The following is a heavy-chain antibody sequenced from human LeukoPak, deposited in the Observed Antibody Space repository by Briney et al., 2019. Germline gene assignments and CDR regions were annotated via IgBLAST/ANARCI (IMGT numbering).Heavy chain of an antibody. CDR2: MNPNSGNT. CDR3: ARNLLLWFGESSSDCFDP. D-gene: IGHD3-10*01. J-gene: IGHJ5*02. CDR1: GYTFPSYD. Sequence: GASVKVSCKASGYTFPSYDINWVRQATGQGVEWMGWMNPNSGNTGYAQKFQGRVTMTRNTSISTAYMELSSLRSEDTAVYYCARNLLLWFGESSSDCFDPWGQGTLVTVSS. V-gene: IGHV1-8*01.